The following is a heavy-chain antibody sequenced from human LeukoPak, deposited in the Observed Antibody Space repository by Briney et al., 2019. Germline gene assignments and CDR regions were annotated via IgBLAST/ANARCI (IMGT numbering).Heavy chain of an antibody. D-gene: IGHD6-19*01. CDR1: GFTFSSYA. CDR3: AKDTSGWTWFDY. J-gene: IGHJ4*02. Sequence: GGSLRLSCAASGFTFSSYAMNWVRQAPGKGLEWVSVISVSGDFTYYTDSVEGRFIISRDNSKDTLYLQMNSLRAEDTALYYCAKDTSGWTWFDYWGQGTLVTVSS. V-gene: IGHV3-23*01. CDR2: ISVSGDFT.